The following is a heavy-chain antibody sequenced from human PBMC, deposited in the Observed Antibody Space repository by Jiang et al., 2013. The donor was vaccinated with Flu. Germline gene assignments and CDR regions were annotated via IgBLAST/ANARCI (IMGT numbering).Heavy chain of an antibody. J-gene: IGHJ3*02. Sequence: GQGLEWMGRIIPILGIANYAQKFQGRVTITADKSTSTAYMELSSLRSEDTAVYYCARVMVAAAPDAFDIWGQGTMVTVSS. CDR2: IIPILGIA. D-gene: IGHD6-13*01. CDR3: ARVMVAAAPDAFDI. V-gene: IGHV1-69*04.